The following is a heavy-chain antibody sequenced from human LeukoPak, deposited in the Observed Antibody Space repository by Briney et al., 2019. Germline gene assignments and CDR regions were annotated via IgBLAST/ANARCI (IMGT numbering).Heavy chain of an antibody. V-gene: IGHV3-21*01. J-gene: IGHJ4*02. CDR3: ARDPVAGSFDY. D-gene: IGHD6-19*01. CDR1: GFTFSSYS. Sequence: GGSLRLSCAASGFTFSSYSMNWVRQAPGKGLEWVSSISSSSSYIYYADSVKGRFTISRDNAKDSLYLQMNSLRAEDTAVYYCARDPVAGSFDYWGQGTLVTVSS. CDR2: ISSSSSYI.